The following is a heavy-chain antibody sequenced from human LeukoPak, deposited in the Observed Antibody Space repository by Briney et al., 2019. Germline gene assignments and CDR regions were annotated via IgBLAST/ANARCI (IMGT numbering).Heavy chain of an antibody. CDR3: AAGFGVVVPADPSGYYYGMDV. Sequence: ASVKVSCKASGFTFTSSAVQWVRQARGQRLEWIGWIVVGSGNTNYAQKFQERVTITRDMSTSTAYMELSSLRSEDTAVYYCAAGFGVVVPADPSGYYYGMDVWGQGTTVTVSS. D-gene: IGHD2-2*01. CDR2: IVVGSGNT. V-gene: IGHV1-58*01. CDR1: GFTFTSSA. J-gene: IGHJ6*02.